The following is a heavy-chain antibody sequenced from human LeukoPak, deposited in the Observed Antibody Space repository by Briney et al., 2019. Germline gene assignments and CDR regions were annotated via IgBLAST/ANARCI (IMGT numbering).Heavy chain of an antibody. D-gene: IGHD3-10*01. Sequence: ASVKVSCKASGYPFSAHFLNWVRQAPGQGLEWMGNIDTTTGNPRYAQDFTGRFVFSLDTSVSTAYLQITSLKADDTAAYYCVRGTPTSGMDYWGQETQVTVSS. CDR3: VRGTPTSGMDY. CDR1: GYPFSAHF. V-gene: IGHV7-4-1*02. CDR2: IDTTTGNP. J-gene: IGHJ4*02.